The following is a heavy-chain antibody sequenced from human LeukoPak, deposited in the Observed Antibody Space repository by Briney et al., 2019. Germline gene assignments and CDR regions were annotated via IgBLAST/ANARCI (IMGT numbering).Heavy chain of an antibody. V-gene: IGHV3-30*02. CDR3: AKGGSASYYDC. CDR1: GFTFHSYG. CDR2: ISYDGSKI. Sequence: GGSLRLSCAASGFTFHSYGMQWVRQAPGKGLEWVAYISYDGSKIYHADSVKGRFTISRDNSKNTLYGQMISLGPEDTAVYYCAKGGSASYYDCWGQGTLVTVSS. D-gene: IGHD6-19*01. J-gene: IGHJ4*02.